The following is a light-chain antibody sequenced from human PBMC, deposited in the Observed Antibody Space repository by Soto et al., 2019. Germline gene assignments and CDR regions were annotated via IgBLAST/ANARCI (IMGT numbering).Light chain of an antibody. CDR1: HSIGTW. CDR3: QQYKSYKT. V-gene: IGKV1-5*01. CDR2: DAS. Sequence: IQLTQSPSSLAASFGDRVTITCRASHSIGTWLAWYQQKSGRPPKALIYDASNLQSGVPSRFSGSGSATQFTLTISGLKPDDFATYYCQQYKSYKTFGQGTKVDIK. J-gene: IGKJ1*01.